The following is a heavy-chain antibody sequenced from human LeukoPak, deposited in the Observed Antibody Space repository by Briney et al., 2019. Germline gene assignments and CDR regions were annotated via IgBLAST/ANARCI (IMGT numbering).Heavy chain of an antibody. CDR2: IIPIFGTA. CDR3: ARVPPGYYDSSGYYDY. V-gene: IGHV1-69*06. CDR1: GGTFSSYA. D-gene: IGHD3-22*01. Sequence: SVKVSCKASGGTFSSYAISWVRQAPGQGLEWMGRIIPIFGTANYAQKSQGRVTITADKSTSTAYMELSSLRSEDTAVYYCARVPPGYYDSSGYYDYWGQGTLVTVSS. J-gene: IGHJ4*02.